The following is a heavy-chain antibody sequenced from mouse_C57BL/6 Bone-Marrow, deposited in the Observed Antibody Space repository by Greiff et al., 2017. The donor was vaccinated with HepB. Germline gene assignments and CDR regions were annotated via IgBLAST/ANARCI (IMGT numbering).Heavy chain of an antibody. V-gene: IGHV1-81*01. CDR1: GYTFTSYG. CDR3: ARCRYGSSPYYYAMDY. J-gene: IGHJ4*01. D-gene: IGHD1-1*01. Sequence: VQLQQSGAELARPGASVKLSCKASGYTFTSYGISWVKQRTGQGLEWIGEIYPRSGNTYYNEKSKGKATLTADNSSSTAYMELRSLTSEDSAVYFCARCRYGSSPYYYAMDYWGQGTAVTVSS. CDR2: IYPRSGNT.